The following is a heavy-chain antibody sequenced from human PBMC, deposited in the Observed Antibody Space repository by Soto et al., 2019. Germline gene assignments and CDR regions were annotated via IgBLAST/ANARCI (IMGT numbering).Heavy chain of an antibody. CDR1: GFTFSSYW. CDR2: IKQDGSEK. D-gene: IGHD6-19*01. Sequence: PGGSLRLSCAASGFTFSSYWMSWVRQAPGKGLEWVANIKQDGSEKYYVDSVKGRFTISRDNAKNSLYLQMNSLRAEDTAVYYCARDVAVAGTFYYNGMDVWGQGTTVTVSS. J-gene: IGHJ6*02. V-gene: IGHV3-7*01. CDR3: ARDVAVAGTFYYNGMDV.